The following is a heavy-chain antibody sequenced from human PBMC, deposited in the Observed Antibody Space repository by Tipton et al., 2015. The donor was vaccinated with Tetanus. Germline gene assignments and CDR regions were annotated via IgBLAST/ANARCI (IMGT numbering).Heavy chain of an antibody. Sequence: TLSLTCTVSGDSISSSEYYWGWIRQPPGEGLEWIGRIYTSGSTNYNPSLKSRVTMSVDTSNTQFSLRVTSATAADTAVYYCARLSSSANDAHASDIWGQGTMVTVSS. V-gene: IGHV4-39*01. D-gene: IGHD3-22*01. J-gene: IGHJ3*02. CDR1: GDSISSSEYY. CDR2: IYTSGST. CDR3: ARLSSSANDAHASDI.